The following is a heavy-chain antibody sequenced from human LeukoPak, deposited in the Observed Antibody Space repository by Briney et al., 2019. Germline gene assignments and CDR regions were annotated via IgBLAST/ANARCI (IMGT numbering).Heavy chain of an antibody. D-gene: IGHD5-24*01. CDR3: ARGRDAFDY. CDR2: ISYSGST. CDR1: GGSISDYY. Sequence: KASETLSLTCTASGGSISDYYWSWIRQPPGKGLEWIGYISYSGSTNYNPSLRSRVTTSADTSKNQFSLRLTSVTAADTAVYYCARGRDAFDYWGQGTLVTVSS. J-gene: IGHJ4*02. V-gene: IGHV4-59*01.